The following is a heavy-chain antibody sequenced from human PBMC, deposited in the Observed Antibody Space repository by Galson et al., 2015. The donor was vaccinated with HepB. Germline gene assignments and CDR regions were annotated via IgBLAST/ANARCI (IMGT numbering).Heavy chain of an antibody. CDR3: ARRRIGYEILTGHQFFHYYGMDV. D-gene: IGHD3-9*01. J-gene: IGHJ6*02. Sequence: QSGAEVKKPGESLRISCQASGYSFTSYWINWVRQMPGKGLEWMGNIDPSDSYTSYSPSFQGHVTIPADKSITTAYLQWSTLKASDTAIYYCARRRIGYEILTGHQFFHYYGMDVWGQGTMVTVSS. CDR1: GYSFTSYW. V-gene: IGHV5-10-1*01. CDR2: IDPSDSYT.